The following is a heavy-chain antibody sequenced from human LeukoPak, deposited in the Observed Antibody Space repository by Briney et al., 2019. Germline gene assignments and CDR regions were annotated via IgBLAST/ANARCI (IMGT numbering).Heavy chain of an antibody. CDR1: GFTFSSYD. J-gene: IGHJ3*02. D-gene: IGHD2-15*01. CDR2: IGPAGDT. CDR3: ARVKYCSAGSCYAAFDI. Sequence: GGSLRLSCAASGFTFSSYDMQWVRQVTGKGLEWVSAIGPAGDTYYAGSVKGRFTISRDNSKNTLYLQMNSLRAEDTAVYYCARVKYCSAGSCYAAFDIWGQGTMVTVSS. V-gene: IGHV3-13*04.